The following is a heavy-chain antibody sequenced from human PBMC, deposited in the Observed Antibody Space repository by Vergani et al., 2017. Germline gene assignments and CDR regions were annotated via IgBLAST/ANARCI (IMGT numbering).Heavy chain of an antibody. CDR3: ASSPSYYDSSGYTPWAFDI. J-gene: IGHJ3*02. Sequence: QVQLQESGPGLVKPSQTLSLTCTVSGGSISSGDYYWSWIRQPPGTGLEWIGYIYYSGSTYYNPSLKSRVTISVDTSKNQFSLKLSSVTAADTAVYYCASSPSYYDSSGYTPWAFDIWGQGTMVTVSS. CDR2: IYYSGST. V-gene: IGHV4-30-4*08. CDR1: GGSISSGDYY. D-gene: IGHD3-22*01.